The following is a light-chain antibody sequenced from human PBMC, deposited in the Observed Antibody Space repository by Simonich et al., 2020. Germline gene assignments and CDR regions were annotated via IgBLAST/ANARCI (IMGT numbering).Light chain of an antibody. CDR1: QSISSY. V-gene: IGKV1-39*01. CDR2: AAS. CDR3: QQRSNWWT. Sequence: DIQMTQSPSSLSASVGDRVTITCRASQSISSYLNWYQQKTGKAPKLLIYAASSLQSGVPSRFSGSGSGTDFTLTISSLEPEDFAVYYCQQRSNWWTFGQGTKVEIK. J-gene: IGKJ1*01.